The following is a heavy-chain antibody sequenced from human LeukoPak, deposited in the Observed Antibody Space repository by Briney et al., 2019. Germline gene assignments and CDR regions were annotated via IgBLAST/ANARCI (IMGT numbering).Heavy chain of an antibody. J-gene: IGHJ5*02. CDR1: GYTFTTYD. V-gene: IGHV1-8*01. CDR3: ARQLRAMVRGVMTPGWFDP. Sequence: GASVKVSCKASGYTFTTYDINWVRQATGQGLEWMGWMNPNSGNTGYAEKFQGRVTMTKNTSISTAYMELSSLRSEDTAVYYCARQLRAMVRGVMTPGWFDPWGQGTLVTVSS. D-gene: IGHD3-10*01. CDR2: MNPNSGNT.